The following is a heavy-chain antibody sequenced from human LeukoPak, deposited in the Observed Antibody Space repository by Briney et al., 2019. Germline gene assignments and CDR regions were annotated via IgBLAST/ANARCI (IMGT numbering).Heavy chain of an antibody. J-gene: IGHJ4*02. D-gene: IGHD5-18*01. Sequence: SETLSLTCSVSGGSLSSYYWNWVRQPAGKGLGRIGHMYITGSTNYNPALKSRVSISLDTSKNQFSLKLSSVTAADTAVYYCATSVDTAMVGVYWGQGTLVTVSS. CDR3: ATSVDTAMVGVY. V-gene: IGHV4-4*07. CDR1: GGSLSSYY. CDR2: MYITGST.